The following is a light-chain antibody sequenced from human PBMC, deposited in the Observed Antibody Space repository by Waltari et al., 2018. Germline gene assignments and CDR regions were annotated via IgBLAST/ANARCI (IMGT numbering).Light chain of an antibody. Sequence: DVVMTQSLRSLPVTLAQPASISCRSIQSLVHSVGDTYLHRFQQRPDQSPRRLINKVSERDPGVPDRFSGSGSGTDFTLEISTVEAEDVGVYYCMQSTHWPPWTFGQGTKVEIK. CDR2: KVS. CDR3: MQSTHWPPWT. V-gene: IGKV2-30*02. CDR1: QSLVHSVGDTY. J-gene: IGKJ1*01.